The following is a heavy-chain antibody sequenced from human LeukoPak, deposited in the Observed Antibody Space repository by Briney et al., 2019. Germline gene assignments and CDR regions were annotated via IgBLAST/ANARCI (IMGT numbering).Heavy chain of an antibody. D-gene: IGHD2-21*01. CDR3: ARVRYQVVVIAYDAFDI. CDR1: GGTFSSYA. V-gene: IGHV1-69*13. J-gene: IGHJ3*02. Sequence: SVKVSYKASGGTFSSYAISWVRQAPGQGLEWMGGIIPIFGTANYAQKFQGRVTITADESTSTAYMELSSLRSEDTAVYYCARVRYQVVVIAYDAFDIWGQGTMVTVSS. CDR2: IIPIFGTA.